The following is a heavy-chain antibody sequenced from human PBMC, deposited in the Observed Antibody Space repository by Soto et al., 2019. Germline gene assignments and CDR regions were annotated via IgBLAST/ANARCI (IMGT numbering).Heavy chain of an antibody. D-gene: IGHD4-4*01. V-gene: IGHV4-38-2*01. J-gene: IGHJ5*02. CDR2: ISHTGSRT. Sequence: PSETLSLTCAVSGYSITSGYYWVWIRQSPGKGLEWIGSISHTGSRTYYNPSLESRVTISVDTSRNQFSLKLTSVTAADTAVYSCARATITTRGAGWFDPWGQGTLVTVSS. CDR1: GYSITSGYY. CDR3: ARATITTRGAGWFDP.